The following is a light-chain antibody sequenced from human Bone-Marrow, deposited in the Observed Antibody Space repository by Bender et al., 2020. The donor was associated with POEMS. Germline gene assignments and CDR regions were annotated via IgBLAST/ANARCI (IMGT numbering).Light chain of an antibody. CDR2: EVS. V-gene: IGLV2-8*01. Sequence: QSALTQPPSASGSLGQSVTISCTGTSSDVGGYNFVSWYQQHPGKAPKLIIYEVSKRPSGVSNRFSGSQSGTSASLAITGLQSEDETAYFCQSYDSDLNGWVFGGGTKMTVL. J-gene: IGLJ3*02. CDR1: SSDVGGYNF. CDR3: QSYDSDLNGWV.